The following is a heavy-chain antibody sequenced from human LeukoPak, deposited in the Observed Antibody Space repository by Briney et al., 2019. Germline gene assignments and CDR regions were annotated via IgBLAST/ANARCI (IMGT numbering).Heavy chain of an antibody. V-gene: IGHV3-74*01. CDR2: INSDGSST. CDR1: GFTFSSYW. CDR3: ARGRYSGSYLDY. D-gene: IGHD1-26*01. Sequence: GGSLRLSGAASGFTFSSYWMHWVRQAPGKGLVWVSRINSDGSSTSYADSVKGRFTISRDNAKNTLYLQMNSLRAEDTAVYYCARGRYSGSYLDYWGQGTLVTVSS. J-gene: IGHJ4*02.